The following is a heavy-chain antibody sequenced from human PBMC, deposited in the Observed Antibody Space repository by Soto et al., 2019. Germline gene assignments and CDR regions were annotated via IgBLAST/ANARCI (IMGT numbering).Heavy chain of an antibody. CDR3: ALRSSWNFGTLGFDP. J-gene: IGHJ5*02. CDR1: GGSISSYY. D-gene: IGHD6-13*01. Sequence: PSETLSLTCTVSGGSISSYYWGWIRQPPGKGLEWIGSIYYSGSTYYNPSLKSRVTISVDTSKNQFSLKLSSVTAADTAVYYCALRSSWNFGTLGFDPSGRGTLVTVSS. V-gene: IGHV4-39*01. CDR2: IYYSGST.